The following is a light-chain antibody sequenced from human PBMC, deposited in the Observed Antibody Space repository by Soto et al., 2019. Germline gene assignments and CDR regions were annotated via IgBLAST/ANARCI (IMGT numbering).Light chain of an antibody. CDR2: XXS. CDR3: KQSRNWKT. CDR1: QSVSSSY. J-gene: IGKJ5*01. Sequence: EIVLTQSPGTLSLSPGERATLSCRASQSVSSSYLAWYQQKPGQAPRXXXXXXSTRXTGIPARLSGSRYGTDFTLTISSLEPEEFAVYYCKQSRNWKTCGQGTRLEI. V-gene: IGKV3D-20*02.